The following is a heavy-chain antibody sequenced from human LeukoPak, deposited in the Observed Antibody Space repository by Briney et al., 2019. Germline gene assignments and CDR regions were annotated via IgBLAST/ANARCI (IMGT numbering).Heavy chain of an antibody. CDR2: ISAYNDNT. V-gene: IGHV1-18*01. J-gene: IGHJ4*02. D-gene: IGHD2-2*01. Sequence: ASVKVSCKASGYTFTSYGISWVRQAPGQGLEWMGWISAYNDNTNYAQKLQRRVTMTTDTSTSTAYMELRSLRSDDTAVYYCARVGVEDIVVVPAAAPGVYYFDYWGQGTLVTVSS. CDR3: ARVGVEDIVVVPAAAPGVYYFDY. CDR1: GYTFTSYG.